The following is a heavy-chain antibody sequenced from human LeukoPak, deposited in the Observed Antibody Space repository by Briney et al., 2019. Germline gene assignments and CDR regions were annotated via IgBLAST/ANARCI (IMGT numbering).Heavy chain of an antibody. D-gene: IGHD4-17*01. CDR2: IYYSGST. Sequence: SETLSLTCTVSGGSISSSSYYWGWIRQPPGKGLEWIGSIYYSGSTYYNPSLKSRVTISVDTSKNQFSMKLSSVTAADTAVYYCAREYNDYGSPYYYYYYMDVWGKGTTVTVSS. J-gene: IGHJ6*03. CDR3: AREYNDYGSPYYYYYYMDV. V-gene: IGHV4-39*07. CDR1: GGSISSSSYY.